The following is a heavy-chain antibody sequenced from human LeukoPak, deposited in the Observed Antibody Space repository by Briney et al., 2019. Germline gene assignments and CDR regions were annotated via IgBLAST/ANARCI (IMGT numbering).Heavy chain of an antibody. J-gene: IGHJ4*02. V-gene: IGHV3-23*01. CDR1: GFTFSSYA. CDR2: ISGSGGST. Sequence: GGSLRLSCAASGFTFSSYAMSWVRQAPGKGLEWVSAISGSGGSTYYADSVKGRFTIPRDNSKNTLYLQMNSLRAEDTAVYYCAKAYNYYDSSGYASIDYWGQGTLVTVSS. CDR3: AKAYNYYDSSGYASIDY. D-gene: IGHD3-22*01.